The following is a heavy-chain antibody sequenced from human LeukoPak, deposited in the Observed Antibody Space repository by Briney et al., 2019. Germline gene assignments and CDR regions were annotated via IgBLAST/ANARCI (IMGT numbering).Heavy chain of an antibody. J-gene: IGHJ4*02. CDR1: GYTFTSYY. CDR2: INPSGGST. D-gene: IGHD3-10*01. V-gene: IGHV1-46*01. CDR3: AKEMGFKIREVMLGFFDY. Sequence: ASVKVSCKASGYTFTSYYMHWVRQAPGQGLEWMGIINPSGGSTSYAQKFQGRVTMTRDMSTSTDYMELSSLRSEDTAVYYCAKEMGFKIREVMLGFFDYWGQRTLVTVSS.